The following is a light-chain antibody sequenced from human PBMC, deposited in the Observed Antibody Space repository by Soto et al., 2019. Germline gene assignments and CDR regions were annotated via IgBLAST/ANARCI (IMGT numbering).Light chain of an antibody. Sequence: EILWTQSPDTLSVSPGERATLSCRASQSIAKNVAWYHQRPGQAPRLVIYGASNRATDIPARFSGSGSGTEFTLTISSVQAEDFAVYYCQQRNDWPRNSFGQGTRLE. CDR2: GAS. J-gene: IGKJ5*01. CDR3: QQRNDWPRNS. CDR1: QSIAKN. V-gene: IGKV3-11*01.